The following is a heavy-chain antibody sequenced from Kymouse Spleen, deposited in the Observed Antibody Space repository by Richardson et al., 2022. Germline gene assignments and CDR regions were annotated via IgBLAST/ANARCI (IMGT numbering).Heavy chain of an antibody. Sequence: QVQLQQWGAGLLKPSETLSLTCAVYGGSFSGYYWSWIRQPPGKGLEWIGEINHSGSTNYNPSLKSRVTISVDTSKNQFSLKLSSVTAADTAVYYCARGRDYDILTGYYNDYYYYYGMDVWGQGTTVTVSS. CDR3: ARGRDYDILTGYYNDYYYYYGMDV. D-gene: IGHD3-9*01. J-gene: IGHJ6*02. CDR2: INHSGST. V-gene: IGHV4-34*01. CDR1: GGSFSGYY.